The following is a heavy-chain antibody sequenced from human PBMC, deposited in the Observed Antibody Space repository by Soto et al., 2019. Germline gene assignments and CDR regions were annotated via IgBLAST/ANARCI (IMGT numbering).Heavy chain of an antibody. CDR3: ARVGFNWNDDYYGMDV. V-gene: IGHV4-34*01. J-gene: IGHJ6*02. CDR1: CRSFRGYY. Sequence: PSETLSLTCAFDCRSFRGYYWSWISQPPGKGLEWIGEINHSGSTNYNPSLKSRVTISVDTSKNQFSLKLSSVTAADTAVYYCARVGFNWNDDYYGMDVWGQGTTVT. CDR2: INHSGST. D-gene: IGHD1-20*01.